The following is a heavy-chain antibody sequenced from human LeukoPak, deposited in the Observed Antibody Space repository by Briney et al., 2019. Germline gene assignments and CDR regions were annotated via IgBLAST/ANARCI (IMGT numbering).Heavy chain of an antibody. J-gene: IGHJ4*02. CDR3: ARDAPYSSSWYVPFDY. D-gene: IGHD6-13*01. CDR2: ISAYNGDT. V-gene: IGHV1-18*01. CDR1: GYIFTNYG. Sequence: GASGKVSCKASGYIFTNYGISLVRQAPGQGLEGMGWISAYNGDTDYAQKLQGRFTMTTDTSTSTAYMELRSLTSDDTALYYCARDAPYSSSWYVPFDYWGQGTLVTVSS.